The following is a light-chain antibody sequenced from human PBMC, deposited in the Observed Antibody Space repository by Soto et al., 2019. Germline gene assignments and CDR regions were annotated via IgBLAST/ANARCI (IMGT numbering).Light chain of an antibody. V-gene: IGKV1-39*01. J-gene: IGKJ1*01. CDR2: AAS. CDR1: QTIIGY. Sequence: DIQMTQSPSSLSASIGDSVAITCRASQTIIGYLNWYQQKPGKAPKLLISAASSLQSGVPSRFSGSGSGTDFTLTISSLHPEDFATYYCQQSYITPRTFGQGTKVDIK. CDR3: QQSYITPRT.